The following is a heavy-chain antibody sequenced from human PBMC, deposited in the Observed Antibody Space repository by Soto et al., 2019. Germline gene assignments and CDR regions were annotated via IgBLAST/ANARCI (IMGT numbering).Heavy chain of an antibody. CDR2: INPYNGNA. CDR1: GYTFTTYG. Sequence: ASVKVSCKAYGYTFTTYGVNWVRQAPGQGLEWMGRINPYNGNAKYAQSLQGRVTITTDKSTSTAYMELSSLRSDDTAVYYCARGRDPDYWGQGTLVTVSS. CDR3: ARGRDPDY. J-gene: IGHJ4*02. V-gene: IGHV1-18*01.